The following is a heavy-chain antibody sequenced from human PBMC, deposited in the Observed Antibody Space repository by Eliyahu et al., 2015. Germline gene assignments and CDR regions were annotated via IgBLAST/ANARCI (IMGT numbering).Heavy chain of an antibody. Sequence: QVTLRESGPALVKPTQTLTLTCTFSGFSLTXSGMCVSWMRQPPGKAXEWLAFIDWNYDKYYSTSLXTRLTISKDTSKNQVVLTMTNMDPVDTATYYCARIXEAPVAGIIYYYXGMDVWGQGTTVTVSS. CDR1: GFSLTXSGMC. CDR3: ARIXEAPVAGIIYYYXGMDV. CDR2: IDWNYDK. D-gene: IGHD6-19*01. J-gene: IGHJ6*02. V-gene: IGHV2-70*01.